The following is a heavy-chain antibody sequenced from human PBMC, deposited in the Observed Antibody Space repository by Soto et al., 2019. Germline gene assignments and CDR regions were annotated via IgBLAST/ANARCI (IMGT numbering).Heavy chain of an antibody. D-gene: IGHD6-13*01. Sequence: SETLSLTCTVSGGSFSSNRYYWGWIRQPPGKGLEWIGSIFYTGSTYYNPSLRGRVTISVDTPKNQFSLKLSSLTAADTAVYYCARGISAAGTVRNWFDPWGQGTLVTGSS. CDR2: IFYTGST. CDR1: GGSFSSNRYY. J-gene: IGHJ5*02. CDR3: ARGISAAGTVRNWFDP. V-gene: IGHV4-39*01.